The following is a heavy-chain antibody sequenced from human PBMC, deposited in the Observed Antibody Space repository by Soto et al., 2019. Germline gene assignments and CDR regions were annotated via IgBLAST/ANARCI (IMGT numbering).Heavy chain of an antibody. Sequence: QVQLEESGGGVVQPGRSLRLSCAASGFTVGAYTMHWVRQAPGKGLEWVAVISSDGNHKYYTDSVKGRFTISRDTSTNTLFLQMNSLRTEDTAVYYCTRWEQPLFDYWGQGTLVTVSS. D-gene: IGHD1-26*01. CDR2: ISSDGNHK. CDR1: GFTVGAYT. V-gene: IGHV3-30-3*01. J-gene: IGHJ4*02. CDR3: TRWEQPLFDY.